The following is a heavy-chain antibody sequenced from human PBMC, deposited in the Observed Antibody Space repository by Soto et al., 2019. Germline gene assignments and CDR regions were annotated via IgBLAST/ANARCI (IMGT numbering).Heavy chain of an antibody. CDR1: GLTFSSDA. V-gene: IGHV3-23*01. CDR3: AKEHPYSSGWPRIDY. CDR2: ISGSGGST. D-gene: IGHD6-19*01. J-gene: IGHJ4*02. Sequence: GGSLRLSCAASGLTFSSDAMSWVRQAPGKGLKKVTAISGSGGSTYYADTVKGRYTISRDNSKNKQYLQKYSLRAEDTAVYYCAKEHPYSSGWPRIDYWGQGTLVTVTS.